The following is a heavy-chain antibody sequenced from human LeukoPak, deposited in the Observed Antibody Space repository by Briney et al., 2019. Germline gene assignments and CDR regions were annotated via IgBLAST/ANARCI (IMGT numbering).Heavy chain of an antibody. CDR1: GGSISSYY. Sequence: PSETLSLTCTVSGGSISSYYWSWIRQPPGKGLERIGYIYYSGSTNYNPSLKSRVTISVDTSKNQFSLKLSSVTAADTAVYYCARLLLDYYDSSGYYQNWGQGTLVTVSS. CDR2: IYYSGST. CDR3: ARLLLDYYDSSGYYQN. V-gene: IGHV4-59*01. J-gene: IGHJ4*02. D-gene: IGHD3-22*01.